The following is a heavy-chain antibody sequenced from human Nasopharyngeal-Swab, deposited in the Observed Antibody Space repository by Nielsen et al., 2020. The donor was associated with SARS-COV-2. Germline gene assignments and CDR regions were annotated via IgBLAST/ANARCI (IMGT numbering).Heavy chain of an antibody. Sequence: GGSLRLSCAASGFTFSSYWMSWVRQAPGKGLEWVANIKQDGSGKYYVDSVKGRFTISRDDAKNSLYLQMNSLRAEDTAVYYCARDVWITMVRGVIDYWGQGTLVTVSS. J-gene: IGHJ4*02. CDR3: ARDVWITMVRGVIDY. D-gene: IGHD3-10*01. CDR1: GFTFSSYW. CDR2: IKQDGSGK. V-gene: IGHV3-7*01.